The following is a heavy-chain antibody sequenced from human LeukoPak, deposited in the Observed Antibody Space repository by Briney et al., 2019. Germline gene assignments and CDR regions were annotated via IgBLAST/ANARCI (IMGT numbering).Heavy chain of an antibody. Sequence: SETLSLTCAVYGGSFSGYYWSWIRQPPGKGLEWIGEINHSGSTNYNPSLKSRVTISVDTSKNQFSLKLSSVTAADTAVYYCARHPRITMVRGVIRPFDYWGQGTLVTVSS. CDR3: ARHPRITMVRGVIRPFDY. CDR1: GGSFSGYY. D-gene: IGHD3-10*01. CDR2: INHSGST. J-gene: IGHJ4*02. V-gene: IGHV4-34*01.